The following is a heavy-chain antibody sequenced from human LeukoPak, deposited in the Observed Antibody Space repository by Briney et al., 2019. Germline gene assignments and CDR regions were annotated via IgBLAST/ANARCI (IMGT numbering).Heavy chain of an antibody. CDR3: AAQIAVAGIDY. D-gene: IGHD6-19*01. Sequence: GASVKVSCKASGYTFTSYGISWVRQAPGQGLEWMGWISAYNGNTNYAQKLQGRVTMTTDTSTSTAYMELRSLRSDDTAVCYCAAQIAVAGIDYWGQGTLVTVSS. CDR2: ISAYNGNT. J-gene: IGHJ4*02. CDR1: GYTFTSYG. V-gene: IGHV1-18*01.